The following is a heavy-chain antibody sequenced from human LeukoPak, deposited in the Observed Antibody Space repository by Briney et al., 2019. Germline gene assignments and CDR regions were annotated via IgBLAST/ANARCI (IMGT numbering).Heavy chain of an antibody. V-gene: IGHV4-39*01. CDR2: IYYSGST. CDR1: GGSISSSSYY. Sequence: SETLSLTCTVSGGSISSSSYYWGWIRQPPGKGLEWIGSIYYSGSTYYNPSLKSRVTISVDTSNDQFSLKLSSVTAADTAVYYCATYCSSTSCPHRRAFDIWGQGTMVTVSS. J-gene: IGHJ3*02. D-gene: IGHD2-2*01. CDR3: ATYCSSTSCPHRRAFDI.